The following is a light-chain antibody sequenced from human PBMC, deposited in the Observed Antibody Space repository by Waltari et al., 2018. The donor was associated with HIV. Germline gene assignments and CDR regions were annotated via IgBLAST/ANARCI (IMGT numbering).Light chain of an antibody. V-gene: IGLV2-8*01. Sequence: QSALTQPPSASGPPGHSVTIYCTGTRSDIGRYDFVSWYQLHPDKAPKLILYEATKRPAGVPARFSGSKSGNTASLTVSGLQTDDEADYYCSSYASNNTFVVFGGGTKLTVL. CDR1: RSDIGRYDF. J-gene: IGLJ2*01. CDR2: EAT. CDR3: SSYASNNTFVV.